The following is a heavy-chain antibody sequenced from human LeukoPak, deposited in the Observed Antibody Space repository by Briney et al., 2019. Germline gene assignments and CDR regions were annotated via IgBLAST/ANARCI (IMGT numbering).Heavy chain of an antibody. CDR2: IRYDGSNK. CDR3: AKDLARTTPYNWFDP. J-gene: IGHJ5*02. D-gene: IGHD1-1*01. Sequence: PGGSLRLSCAASGFTFSSYGVHWVRQAPGKGLEGVAFIRYDGSNKYYAASVKGRFTISRDNSKNTLYLQMNSLRAEDTAVYYCAKDLARTTPYNWFDPWGQGTLVTVSS. CDR1: GFTFSSYG. V-gene: IGHV3-30*02.